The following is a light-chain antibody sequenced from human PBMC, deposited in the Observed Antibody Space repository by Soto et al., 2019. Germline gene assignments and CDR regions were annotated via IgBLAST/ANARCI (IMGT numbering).Light chain of an antibody. CDR3: SSYTTTSTVV. J-gene: IGLJ2*01. V-gene: IGLV2-14*01. CDR1: SSDIGAYDY. Sequence: QSALTQPASLSGSPGQSITISCTGTSSDIGAYDYVSWFQPHPGKAPKLMISEVNNRPSGVSNRFSGSKSGNTASLTISGLQAEDEADYYCSSYTTTSTVVFGGGTQLTVL. CDR2: EVN.